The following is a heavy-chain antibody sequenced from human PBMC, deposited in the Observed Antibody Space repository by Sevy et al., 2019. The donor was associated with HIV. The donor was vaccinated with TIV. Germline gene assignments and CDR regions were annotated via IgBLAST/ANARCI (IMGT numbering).Heavy chain of an antibody. CDR3: ARGRYRPRAWIRVEYYFDY. V-gene: IGHV1-8*01. CDR2: MNPNSGNT. Sequence: ASVKVSCKASGYTFTSYDINWVRQATGQGLEWMGWMNPNSGNTGYAQKFQGRVTMTRNTSTSTAYMELSSQRSEDTAVYYCARGRYRPRAWIRVEYYFDYWGQGTLVTVSS. D-gene: IGHD3-3*01. CDR1: GYTFTSYD. J-gene: IGHJ4*02.